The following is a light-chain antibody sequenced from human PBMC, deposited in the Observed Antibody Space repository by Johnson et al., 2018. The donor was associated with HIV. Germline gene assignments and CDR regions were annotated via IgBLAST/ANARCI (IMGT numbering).Light chain of an antibody. CDR1: NSNIGNNY. Sequence: QSVLTQPPSVSAAPGQKVTISCSGSNSNIGNNYVSWYQQVPGTAPKLLIYENNKRPSGIPDRFSGSRSGTSATLGITGLQTGDEADYYCGTWDSSLSAGGVFGTGTKVTVL. V-gene: IGLV1-51*02. CDR3: GTWDSSLSAGGV. CDR2: ENN. J-gene: IGLJ1*01.